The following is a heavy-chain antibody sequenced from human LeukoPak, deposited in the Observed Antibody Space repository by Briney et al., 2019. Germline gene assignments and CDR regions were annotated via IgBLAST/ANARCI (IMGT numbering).Heavy chain of an antibody. J-gene: IGHJ4*02. CDR1: GFSLPTRGMC. Sequence: ESGPALMKPTQTLTLTCTFSGFSLPTRGMCVSWIRQPPGKALEWLARIDWDDDKFYSTSLKTRLTISEDTSKNQVVLTMTNMDPVDTATYYCARTRFGDHGSRIDFWGQGTLVTVSS. CDR3: ARTRFGDHGSRIDF. V-gene: IGHV2-70*17. D-gene: IGHD3-10*01. CDR2: IDWDDDK.